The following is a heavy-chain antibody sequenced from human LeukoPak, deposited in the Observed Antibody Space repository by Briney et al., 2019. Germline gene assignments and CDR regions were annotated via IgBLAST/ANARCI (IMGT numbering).Heavy chain of an antibody. D-gene: IGHD6-13*01. CDR2: ISSSGSTI. J-gene: IGHJ4*02. Sequence: PGGSLRLSCAASGFTFSSFEMNWVRQAPGKGLEWVSYISSSGSTIYYADSVKGRFTISRDNAKNSLYLQMNSLRAEDTAVYYCAGQYSSSYLDYWGQGTLVTVSS. CDR1: GFTFSSFE. V-gene: IGHV3-48*03. CDR3: AGQYSSSYLDY.